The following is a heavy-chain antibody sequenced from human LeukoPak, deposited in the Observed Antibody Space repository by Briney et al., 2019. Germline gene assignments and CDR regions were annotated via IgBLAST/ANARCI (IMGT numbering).Heavy chain of an antibody. CDR1: GFTFSSYA. Sequence: GGSLRLSCAASGFTFSSYAMSWVRQAPGKGLEWVSAISGGGGSTYYADSVKGRLTISRDNSKNTLYLQMNSLRAEDTAVYYGAKMALGYGDYVYFYFDYWGQGTLVTVSS. D-gene: IGHD4-17*01. CDR2: ISGGGGST. V-gene: IGHV3-23*01. CDR3: AKMALGYGDYVYFYFDY. J-gene: IGHJ4*02.